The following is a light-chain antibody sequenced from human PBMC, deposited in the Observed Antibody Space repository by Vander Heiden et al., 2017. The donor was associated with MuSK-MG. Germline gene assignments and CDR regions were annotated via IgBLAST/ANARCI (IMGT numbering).Light chain of an antibody. CDR2: EDS. V-gene: IGLV3-21*02. Sequence: SYVLTPPPSVSVAPGPTVRITCGGNSIGSKSVHWFQHKPGQAPVGGGEEDSDRPSGIPERFAGSNAGNKATLTISGVEAGYEANDDCQVWDSSSHQVVFGGGTKLTVL. J-gene: IGLJ2*01. CDR1: SIGSKS. CDR3: QVWDSSSHQVV.